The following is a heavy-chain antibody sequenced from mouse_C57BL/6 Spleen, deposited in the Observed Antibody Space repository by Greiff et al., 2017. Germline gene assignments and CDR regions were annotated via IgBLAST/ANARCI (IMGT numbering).Heavy chain of an antibody. CDR3: ARGYSNYEGYYFDY. V-gene: IGHV5-17*01. CDR1: GFTFSDYG. CDR2: ISSGSSTI. J-gene: IGHJ2*01. Sequence: EVKLMESGGGLVKPGGSLKLSCAASGFTFSDYGMHWVRQAPEKGLEWVAYISSGSSTIYYADTVKGRFTISRDNAKNTLFLQMTSLRSEDTAMYYCARGYSNYEGYYFDYWGQGTTLTVSS. D-gene: IGHD2-5*01.